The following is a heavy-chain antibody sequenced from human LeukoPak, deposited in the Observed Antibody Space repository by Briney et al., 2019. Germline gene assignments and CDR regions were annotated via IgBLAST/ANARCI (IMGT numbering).Heavy chain of an antibody. CDR2: ISGSGGST. J-gene: IGHJ4*02. Sequence: GGSLRLSCAASGFTFSSYAMSWVRQAPGKGLEWVSAISGSGGSTYYADSVKGRFTISRDNSKNTLYLQMNSLRAEDTAVYYCTKTGDGVRFLEWLTDYWGQGTLVTVSS. V-gene: IGHV3-23*01. D-gene: IGHD3-3*01. CDR1: GFTFSSYA. CDR3: TKTGDGVRFLEWLTDY.